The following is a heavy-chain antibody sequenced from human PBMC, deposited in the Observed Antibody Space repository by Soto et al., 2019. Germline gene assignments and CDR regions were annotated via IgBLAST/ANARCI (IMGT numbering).Heavy chain of an antibody. V-gene: IGHV4-34*01. CDR3: ARVNRGYYGSWSVERDFDY. Sequence: QVQLQQWGAGLLKPSETLSLTCAVYGGSFTNYYWSWIRQAPGKGLEWIGEISHRGGPSYNPSLESRVSMSVDTSKVQFSLNVNSVTAADTAIYSCARVNRGYYGSWSVERDFDYCGQGTLVTVS. D-gene: IGHD3-3*01. CDR1: GGSFTNYY. J-gene: IGHJ4*02. CDR2: ISHRGGP.